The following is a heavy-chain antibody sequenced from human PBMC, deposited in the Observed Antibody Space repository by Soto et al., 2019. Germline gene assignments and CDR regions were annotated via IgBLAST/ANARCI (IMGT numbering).Heavy chain of an antibody. Sequence: PVGSLRLSCAASGFTFSSYAMHWVRQAPGKGLEWVAVISYDGSNKYYADSVKGRSTISRDNSKNTLYLQMNSLRAEDTAVYYCARKPSSSYGMDVWGQGTTLTVSS. CDR1: GFTFSSYA. V-gene: IGHV3-30-3*01. CDR2: ISYDGSNK. CDR3: ARKPSSSYGMDV. J-gene: IGHJ6*02. D-gene: IGHD6-6*01.